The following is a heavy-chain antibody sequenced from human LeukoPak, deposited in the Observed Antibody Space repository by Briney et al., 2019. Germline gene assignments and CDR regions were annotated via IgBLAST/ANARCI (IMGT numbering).Heavy chain of an antibody. CDR3: AREGYCSGGSCYSRWFDP. D-gene: IGHD2-15*01. J-gene: IGHJ5*02. Sequence: SVKVSCKASGGTFSSYAISWVRQAPGQGLEWMGGIISIFGTANYAQKFQGRVTITADESTSTAYMELSSLRSEDTAVYYCAREGYCSGGSCYSRWFDPWGQGTLVTVSS. CDR1: GGTFSSYA. CDR2: IISIFGTA. V-gene: IGHV1-69*01.